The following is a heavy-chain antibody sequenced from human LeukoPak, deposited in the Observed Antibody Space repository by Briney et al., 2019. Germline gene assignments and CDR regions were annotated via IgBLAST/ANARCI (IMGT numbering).Heavy chain of an antibody. CDR3: ARVVTTVVTPRALRYFDY. CDR2: IYYSGST. V-gene: IGHV4-39*01. D-gene: IGHD4-23*01. CDR1: GGSISSSSYY. Sequence: SETLSLTCTVSGGSISSSSYYWGWIRQPPGKGLEWIGSIYYSGSTHYNPSLKSRVTISVDTSKNQFSLKLSSVTAADTAVYYCARVVTTVVTPRALRYFDYWGQGTLVTVSS. J-gene: IGHJ4*02.